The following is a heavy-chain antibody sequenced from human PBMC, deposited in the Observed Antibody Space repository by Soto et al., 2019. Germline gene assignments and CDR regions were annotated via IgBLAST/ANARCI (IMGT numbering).Heavy chain of an antibody. V-gene: IGHV3-53*01. Sequence: PGGSLRLSCGASVLSVSYNYMGWVRQAPGRGLEWVSVMYAGGDTHYADSVKGRFTISRDKSENTLYLQMNSLRDEDTGVYFCVSRIPSWVFDYWGLGTLVTVSS. CDR1: VLSVSYNY. CDR2: MYAGGDT. J-gene: IGHJ4*01. D-gene: IGHD2-21*01. CDR3: VSRIPSWVFDY.